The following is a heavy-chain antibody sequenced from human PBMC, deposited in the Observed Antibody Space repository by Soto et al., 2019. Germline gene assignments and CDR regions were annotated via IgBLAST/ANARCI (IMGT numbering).Heavy chain of an antibody. Sequence: QVRLEQSGSEVKRPGSSVKVSCKASGDILSSFGLSWVRQAPGQGLEWMGGIVPLFGAENYAQRFQGRVTITADESTNTAYMELSSLRSEDTAVYYCARDRVHNCSGGSCYSEFAHWGQGTLVIVSS. D-gene: IGHD2-15*01. V-gene: IGHV1-69*01. CDR1: GDILSSFG. CDR3: ARDRVHNCSGGSCYSEFAH. CDR2: IVPLFGAE. J-gene: IGHJ4*02.